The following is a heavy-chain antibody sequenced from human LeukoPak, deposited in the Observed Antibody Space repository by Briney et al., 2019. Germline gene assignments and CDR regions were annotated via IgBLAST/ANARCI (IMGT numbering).Heavy chain of an antibody. V-gene: IGHV3-69-1*01. J-gene: IGHJ4*02. CDR1: GLIFSDSA. Sequence: PGRSLRLSCTFSGLIFSDSAVTWVRQAPGKGLEWVSYISINSTIYQAKSVKGRFTVARDNAKNSLYLQMNSLRAEDTAVYYCSTAKFDSWGQGTLVTVSS. CDR2: ISINSTI. CDR3: STAKFDS.